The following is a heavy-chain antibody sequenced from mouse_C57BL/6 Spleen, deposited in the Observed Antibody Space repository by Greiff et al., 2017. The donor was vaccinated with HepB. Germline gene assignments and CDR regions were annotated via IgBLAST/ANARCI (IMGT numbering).Heavy chain of an antibody. CDR3: TREDYYGSSRFDY. V-gene: IGHV6-6*01. CDR2: IRNKANNHAT. D-gene: IGHD1-1*01. CDR1: GFTFSDAW. J-gene: IGHJ2*01. Sequence: EVKLMESGGGLVQPGGSMKLSCAASGFTFSDAWMDWVRQSPEKGLEWVAEIRNKANNHATYYAESVKGRFTISRDDSKSSFYLQMNSLRAEDTGIYYCTREDYYGSSRFDYWGQGTTLTVSS.